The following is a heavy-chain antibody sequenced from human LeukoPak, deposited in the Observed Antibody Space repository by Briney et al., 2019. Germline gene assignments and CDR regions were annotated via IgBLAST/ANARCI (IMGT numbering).Heavy chain of an antibody. Sequence: GGSLRLSCAASGFMFSNSDMGWVRQAPGRGLEWVSTISRTGFSTFYADSVKGRFTISRDSSRNTLFLQMNRLRPEDAAVYYCAKAPVTTCRGAYCYPFDYWGQGTLVTVSS. J-gene: IGHJ4*02. CDR3: AKAPVTTCRGAYCYPFDY. CDR1: GFMFSNSD. D-gene: IGHD2-21*01. CDR2: ISRTGFST. V-gene: IGHV3-23*01.